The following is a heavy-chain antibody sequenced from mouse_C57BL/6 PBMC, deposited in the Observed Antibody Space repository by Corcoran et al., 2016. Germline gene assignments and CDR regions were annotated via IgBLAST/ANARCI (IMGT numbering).Heavy chain of an antibody. CDR1: GYTFTDYY. CDR2: INPNNGGT. CDR3: GRYYGSSYGGFYAMDY. V-gene: IGHV1-26*01. J-gene: IGHJ4*01. D-gene: IGHD1-1*01. Sequence: EVQLQQSGPELVKPGASVKISCKASGYTFTDYYMNWVKQSHGKSLEWIGDINPNNGGTSYNQKFKGKATLTVDKSSSTAYMELRSLTSEDSAVYYCGRYYGSSYGGFYAMDYWGQGTSVTVSS.